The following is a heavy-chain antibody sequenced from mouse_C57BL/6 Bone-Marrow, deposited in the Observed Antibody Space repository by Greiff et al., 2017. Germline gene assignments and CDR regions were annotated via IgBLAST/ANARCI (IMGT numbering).Heavy chain of an antibody. CDR2: IYPGDGDT. CDR1: GYAFSSYW. D-gene: IGHD2-5*01. Sequence: VQLQQSGAELVKPGASVKISCKASGYAFSSYWMNWVKQRPGKGLEWIGQIYPGDGDTNYNGKFKGKATLTADKSSSPAYMQLSSLTSEDSAVYFCANHYSSSWFAYWGQGTLVTVSA. J-gene: IGHJ3*01. V-gene: IGHV1-80*01. CDR3: ANHYSSSWFAY.